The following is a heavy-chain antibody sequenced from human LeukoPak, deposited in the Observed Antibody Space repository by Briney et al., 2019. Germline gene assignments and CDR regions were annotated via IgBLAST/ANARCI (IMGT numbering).Heavy chain of an antibody. Sequence: GGSLRLSCAASGFTFSSYSMNWVRQAPGKGLEWVSFISTSSSYIYYADSLKGRFTISGDNAKNTLFLQMNSLTAEDTAVYYCARSGAGGAFDMWGRGTMVTVSS. J-gene: IGHJ3*02. D-gene: IGHD3-10*01. CDR3: ARSGAGGAFDM. V-gene: IGHV3-21*01. CDR1: GFTFSSYS. CDR2: ISTSSSYI.